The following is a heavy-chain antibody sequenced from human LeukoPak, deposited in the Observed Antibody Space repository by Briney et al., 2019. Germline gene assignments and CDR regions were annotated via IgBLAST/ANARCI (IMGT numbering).Heavy chain of an antibody. D-gene: IGHD3-22*01. CDR1: GYTFTSYG. CDR2: ISAYNGNT. CDR3: ARDKRDLDYYDSSGYYYSWYFDL. J-gene: IGHJ2*01. V-gene: IGHV1-18*04. Sequence: GASVKVSCKASGYTFTSYGISWVRQAPGQGLEWMGWISAYNGNTNYAQKLQGRVTMTTDTSTSTAYMELRSLRSDDTAVYYCARDKRDLDYYDSSGYYYSWYFDLWGRGTLVTVSS.